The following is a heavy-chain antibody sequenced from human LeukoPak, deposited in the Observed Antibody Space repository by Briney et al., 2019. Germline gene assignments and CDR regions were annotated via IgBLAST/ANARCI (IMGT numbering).Heavy chain of an antibody. J-gene: IGHJ4*02. D-gene: IGHD2-21*01. CDR3: ARDRANIVVASASEY. Sequence: PGGSLRLSCAASGFTFSDYSMNWVRQAPGKGLEWVSSITSSGTYIYYADSVKGRFTISRDNAKNSLYLQMNSLRAEDTAVYYCARDRANIVVASASEYWGQETLVTVSS. CDR2: ITSSGTYI. CDR1: GFTFSDYS. V-gene: IGHV3-21*01.